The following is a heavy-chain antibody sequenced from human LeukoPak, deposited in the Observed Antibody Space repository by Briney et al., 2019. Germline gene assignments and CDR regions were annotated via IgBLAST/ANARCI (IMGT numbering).Heavy chain of an antibody. D-gene: IGHD4-17*01. Sequence: GGSLRLSCAASGFTFSSYSMNWVRQAPGKGLEWVSSISSSSSYIYYADSVKGRFTTSGDNAKNSLYLQMNSLRAEDTAVYYCAKDGYGDYAFDIWGQGTMVTVSS. CDR3: AKDGYGDYAFDI. CDR2: ISSSSSYI. J-gene: IGHJ3*02. CDR1: GFTFSSYS. V-gene: IGHV3-21*04.